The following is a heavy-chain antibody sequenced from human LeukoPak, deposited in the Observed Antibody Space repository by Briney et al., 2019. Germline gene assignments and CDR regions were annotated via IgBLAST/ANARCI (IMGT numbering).Heavy chain of an antibody. CDR1: GYSFTSYW. Sequence: GESLMISCKGSGYSFTSYWIGWVRQMPGKGLEWMGIIYPGDSDTRYSPSFQGQVTISADKSISTVYLQWSSLKASDTAMYYCARLDGSGSYFTNFDYWGQGTLVTVSS. CDR3: ARLDGSGSYFTNFDY. J-gene: IGHJ4*02. CDR2: IYPGDSDT. D-gene: IGHD3-10*01. V-gene: IGHV5-51*01.